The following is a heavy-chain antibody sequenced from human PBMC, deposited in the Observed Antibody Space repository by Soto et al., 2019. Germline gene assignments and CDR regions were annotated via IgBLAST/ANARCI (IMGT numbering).Heavy chain of an antibody. CDR1: GFTFSSYG. CDR3: ARDWYSSGSGAFDI. V-gene: IGHV3-30*19. D-gene: IGHD6-19*01. J-gene: IGHJ3*02. CDR2: IWYDGSNK. Sequence: QVQLVESGGGVVQPGRSLRLSCAASGFTFSSYGMHWVRQAPGKGLEWVAVIWYDGSNKYYADSVKGRFTISRDNSKNTLYLQMNSLRAEDTAVYYCARDWYSSGSGAFDIWGQGTMVTVSS.